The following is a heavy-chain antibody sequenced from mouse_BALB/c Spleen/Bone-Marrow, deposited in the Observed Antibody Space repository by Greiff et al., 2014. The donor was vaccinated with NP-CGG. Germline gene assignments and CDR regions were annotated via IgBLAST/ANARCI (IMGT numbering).Heavy chain of an antibody. CDR1: GFTFTDYY. CDR2: IRNKANGYTT. V-gene: IGHV7-3*02. J-gene: IGHJ1*01. CDR3: ARDRNYDINWYFDV. D-gene: IGHD1-1*01. Sequence: EVMLVESGGGLVQPGGSLRLSCATSGFTFTDYYMSWVRQPPGKALEWLGFIRNKANGYTTEYSASVKGRFTISRDNSQSILYLQMNILRTEDRATYYCARDRNYDINWYFDVWGAGTTVTVSS.